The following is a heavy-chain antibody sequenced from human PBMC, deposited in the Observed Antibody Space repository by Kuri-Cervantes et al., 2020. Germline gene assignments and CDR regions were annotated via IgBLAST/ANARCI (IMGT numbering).Heavy chain of an antibody. CDR2: ISAYNGNT. V-gene: IGHV1-18*01. Sequence: ASVKVSCKASGYTFTSYGISWVRQAPGQGLEWMGWISAYNGNTNYAQKLQGRVTMTTDTSTSTAYMELRSLRSDDTAAYYCARDRHSSSWFYMDVWGKGTTVTVSS. CDR1: GYTFTSYG. CDR3: ARDRHSSSWFYMDV. D-gene: IGHD6-13*01. J-gene: IGHJ6*03.